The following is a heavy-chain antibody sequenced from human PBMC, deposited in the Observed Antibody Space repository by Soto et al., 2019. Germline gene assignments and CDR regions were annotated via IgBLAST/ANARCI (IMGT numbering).Heavy chain of an antibody. D-gene: IGHD3-22*01. CDR3: ARFDSTGYYGMDV. CDR2: ISTDGSRT. Sequence: GGSLRLSCSASGFTFSSYAMDWVRQAPGQGLEWLSAISTDGSRTFYADSVKGRFTISRDNSKNTLYLQVNSLRAEDTAVYYCARFDSTGYYGMDVWGQGTTVTVSS. J-gene: IGHJ6*02. V-gene: IGHV3-64*04. CDR1: GFTFSSYA.